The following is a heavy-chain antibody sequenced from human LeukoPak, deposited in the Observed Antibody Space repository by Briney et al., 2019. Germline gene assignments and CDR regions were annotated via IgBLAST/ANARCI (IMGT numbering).Heavy chain of an antibody. Sequence: PGGSLRLSCAASEFTFSSYWMCWVRQAPGKGLEWVANIKQDGSEKYYVDSVKGRFTISRDNAKNSLYLQMNSLRAEDTAVYYCARDRVGVSAYDSLFDYWGQGTLVTVSS. CDR3: ARDRVGVSAYDSLFDY. D-gene: IGHD5-12*01. CDR1: EFTFSSYW. CDR2: IKQDGSEK. V-gene: IGHV3-7*01. J-gene: IGHJ4*02.